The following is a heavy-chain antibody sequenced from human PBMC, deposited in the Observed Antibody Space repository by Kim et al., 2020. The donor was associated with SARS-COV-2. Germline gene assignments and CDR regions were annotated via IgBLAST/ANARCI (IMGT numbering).Heavy chain of an antibody. CDR1: GFTFSSYG. CDR3: AKGGFGELQIYYYYGMDV. J-gene: IGHJ6*02. D-gene: IGHD3-10*01. CDR2: ISYDGSNK. Sequence: GGSLRLSCAASGFTFSSYGMHWVRQAPGKGLEWVAVISYDGSNKYYADSVKGRFTISRDNSKNTLYLQMNSLRAEDTAVYYCAKGGFGELQIYYYYGMDVWGQGTTVTVSS. V-gene: IGHV3-30*18.